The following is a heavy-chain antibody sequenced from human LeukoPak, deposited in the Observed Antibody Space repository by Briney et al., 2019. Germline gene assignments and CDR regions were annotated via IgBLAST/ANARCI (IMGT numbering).Heavy chain of an antibody. V-gene: IGHV3-21*01. J-gene: IGHJ6*02. CDR1: GFTFSSYS. D-gene: IGHD2-15*01. CDR3: ARDRSADIVVVVAANDYYYYYGMDV. Sequence: GGSLRLSCAASGFTFSSYSMNWVRQAPGKGLEWVSSISSSSSYIYYADSVEGRFTISRDNAKNSLYLQMNSLRAEDTAVYYCARDRSADIVVVVAANDYYYYYGMDVWGQGTTVTVSS. CDR2: ISSSSSYI.